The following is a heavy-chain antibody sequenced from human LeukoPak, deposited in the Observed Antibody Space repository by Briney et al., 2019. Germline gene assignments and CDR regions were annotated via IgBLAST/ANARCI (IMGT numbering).Heavy chain of an antibody. CDR1: GYTFTGYY. J-gene: IGHJ3*02. Sequence: GASVKVSCKASGYTFTGYYMHWVRQAPGQGLEWMGWINPNSGGTNYAQEFQGRVTMTRDTSISTAYMELSRLRSDDTAVYYCASSSSGWRAFDIWGQGTMVTVSS. CDR2: INPNSGGT. CDR3: ASSSSGWRAFDI. V-gene: IGHV1-2*02. D-gene: IGHD6-19*01.